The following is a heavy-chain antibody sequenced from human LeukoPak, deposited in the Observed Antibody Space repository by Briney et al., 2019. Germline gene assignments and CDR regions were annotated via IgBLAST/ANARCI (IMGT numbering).Heavy chain of an antibody. CDR3: ARDVHFSGCHDY. CDR1: GYTFTGYY. Sequence: ASVKVSCKASGYTFTGYYMHWVRQAPGQGLEWMGWINPNSGGTNHAQKFQGRVTMTRDTSISTAYMELSRLRSDDTAVYYCARDVHFSGCHDYWGQGTLVTVSS. J-gene: IGHJ4*02. CDR2: INPNSGGT. D-gene: IGHD6-19*01. V-gene: IGHV1-2*02.